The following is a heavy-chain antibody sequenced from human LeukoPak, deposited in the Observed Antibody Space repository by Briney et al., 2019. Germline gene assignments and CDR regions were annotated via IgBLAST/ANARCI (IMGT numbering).Heavy chain of an antibody. D-gene: IGHD4-17*01. CDR2: IRSKAYGGPT. Sequence: PGGSLRLSCTASGFTFGDYTMSWVRQAPGKGLEWVGFIRSKAYGGPTEYAASVKGRFTISRDDSKSIAYLQMNSLKTEDTAVYYCSRGPHGDRSFDYWGQGTLVTVSS. CDR3: SRGPHGDRSFDY. J-gene: IGHJ4*02. CDR1: GFTFGDYT. V-gene: IGHV3-49*04.